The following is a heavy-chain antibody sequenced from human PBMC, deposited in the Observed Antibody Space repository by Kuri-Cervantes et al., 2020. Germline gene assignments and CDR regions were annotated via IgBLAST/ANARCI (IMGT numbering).Heavy chain of an antibody. D-gene: IGHD3-10*01. Sequence: ASVKVSCKASGYTFTSYDINWVRQTTGQGLEWMGWMNPNSGNTGYAQKFQGRVTMTRNTSISTAYMELSSLRSEDTAVYYCAREAGVKVRGVITPRYFDLWGRGTLVTVSS. V-gene: IGHV1-8*01. CDR1: GYTFTSYD. CDR2: MNPNSGNT. CDR3: AREAGVKVRGVITPRYFDL. J-gene: IGHJ2*01.